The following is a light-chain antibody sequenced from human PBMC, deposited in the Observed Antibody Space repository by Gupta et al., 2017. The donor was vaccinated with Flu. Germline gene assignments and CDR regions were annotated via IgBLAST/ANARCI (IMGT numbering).Light chain of an antibody. J-gene: IGLJ2*01. CDR2: RNN. CDR3: ATWDDSLSGVV. Sequence: QSVLSQPPSASGTPGQRVTLPCSGSTSNIGSNFIYWSQQLPGTAPKLLIYRNNQRPSGVPDRFSGSKSGTSASLVISGLRSEDEADYYCATWDDSLSGVVFGGGTKVTVL. V-gene: IGLV1-47*01. CDR1: TSNIGSNF.